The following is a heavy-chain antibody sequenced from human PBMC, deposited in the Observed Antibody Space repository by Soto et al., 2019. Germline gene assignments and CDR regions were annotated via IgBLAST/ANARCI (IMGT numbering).Heavy chain of an antibody. CDR3: ARELIAQNNWFDP. CDR1: GYTFTSHD. CDR2: MNLNSGHT. J-gene: IGHJ5*02. V-gene: IGHV1-8*01. Sequence: QVQLVQSGAEVKKPGASVKVSCKASGYTFTSHDINWMRQATGQGLEWMGWMNLNSGHTNYAQKFQGRVTMTRDTSISTAYMELTNLRSEDTAIYYCARELIAQNNWFDPWGQGTLVTVSS. D-gene: IGHD3-22*01.